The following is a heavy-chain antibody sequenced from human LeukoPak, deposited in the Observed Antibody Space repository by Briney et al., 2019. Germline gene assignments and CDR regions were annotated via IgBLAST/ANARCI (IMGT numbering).Heavy chain of an antibody. Sequence: PGESLKISCKGSGYRFTSYWIGWVRQMPGKGLEWMGIIYPGDSDTRYSPSFQGQVTISADKSISTAYLQWSSLKASDTAMYYCARVNYYGSGGNYFDYWGQGTLVTVSS. CDR3: ARVNYYGSGGNYFDY. J-gene: IGHJ4*02. CDR2: IYPGDSDT. V-gene: IGHV5-51*01. D-gene: IGHD3-10*01. CDR1: GYRFTSYW.